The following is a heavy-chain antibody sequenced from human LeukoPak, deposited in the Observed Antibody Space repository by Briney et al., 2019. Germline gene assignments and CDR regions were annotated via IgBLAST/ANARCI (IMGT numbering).Heavy chain of an antibody. CDR2: IFYSGTT. CDR3: ARDWWGV. CDR1: GGSISSGDYF. J-gene: IGHJ6*04. D-gene: IGHD2-15*01. V-gene: IGHV4-30-4*08. Sequence: PSETLSLTCTVSGGSISSGDYFWSWIRQPPGKGLEWIGDIFYSGTTYYNPSLKSRVTISVDTSKNQFSLKLSSVTAADTAVYCARDWWGVWGKGTTVTVSS.